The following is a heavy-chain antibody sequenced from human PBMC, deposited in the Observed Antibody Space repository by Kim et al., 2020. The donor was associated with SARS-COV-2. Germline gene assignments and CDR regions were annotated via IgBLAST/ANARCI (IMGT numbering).Heavy chain of an antibody. V-gene: IGHV1-46*01. CDR2: INPSGGST. J-gene: IGHJ4*02. CDR1: GYTFTSYY. Sequence: ASVKVSCKASGYTFTSYYMHWVRQAPGQGLEWMGIINPSGGSTSYAQKFQGRVTMTRDTSTSTVYMELSSLRSEDTAVYYCARVVKAAVDPGYYFDYWGQGTLVTVSS. D-gene: IGHD6-13*01. CDR3: ARVVKAAVDPGYYFDY.